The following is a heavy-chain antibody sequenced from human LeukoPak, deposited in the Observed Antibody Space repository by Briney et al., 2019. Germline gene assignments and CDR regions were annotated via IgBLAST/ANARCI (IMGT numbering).Heavy chain of an antibody. Sequence: ASVKVSCKASGNTFTMYNIHWVRQAPGQGLEWMGMINPSDGATTYTQKFQGRVTMTRDMSTTTVYMDLRRLRSEDTTVYSCARERRGGLSANLGGLFASYYTYYYMDVWGRGTTVTVSS. CDR1: GNTFTMYN. V-gene: IGHV1-46*01. J-gene: IGHJ6*03. CDR3: ARERRGGLSANLGGLFASYYTYYYMDV. D-gene: IGHD3-16*01. CDR2: INPSDGAT.